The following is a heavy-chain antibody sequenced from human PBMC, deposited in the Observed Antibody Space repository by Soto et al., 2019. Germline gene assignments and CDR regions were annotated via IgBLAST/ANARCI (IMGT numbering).Heavy chain of an antibody. J-gene: IGHJ5*02. CDR1: GGSISSSSYY. CDR3: ARHSFTGYCSSTSCLRPDVHNWFDP. V-gene: IGHV4-39*01. CDR2: IYYSGST. Sequence: SETLSLTCTVSGGSISSSSYYWGWIRQPPGKGLEWIGSIYYSGSTYYNPSLKSRVTISVDTSKNQFSLKLSSVTAADTAVYYCARHSFTGYCSSTSCLRPDVHNWFDPWGQGTLVTVSS. D-gene: IGHD2-2*01.